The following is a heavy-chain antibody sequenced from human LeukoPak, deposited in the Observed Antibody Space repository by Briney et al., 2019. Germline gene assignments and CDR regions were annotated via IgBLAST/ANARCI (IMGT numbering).Heavy chain of an antibody. V-gene: IGHV3-21*01. CDR1: GFTFSSYS. D-gene: IGHD2-21*01. Sequence: PGGSLRLSCAASGFTFSSYSMNWVRQAPGKGLEWVSSISSSSSYIYYADSVKGRFTICRDNAKNSLYLQMNSLRAEDTAVYYCARDFVVGYYYGMDVWGQGTTVTVSS. CDR3: ARDFVVGYYYGMDV. J-gene: IGHJ6*02. CDR2: ISSSSSYI.